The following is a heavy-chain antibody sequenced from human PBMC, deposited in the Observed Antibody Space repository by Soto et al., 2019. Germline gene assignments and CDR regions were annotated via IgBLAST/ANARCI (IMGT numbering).Heavy chain of an antibody. CDR2: IIPIFSTA. CDR1: GGTFSSYA. CDR3: ARGQVGSGSHYYYGMDV. D-gene: IGHD6-19*01. Sequence: QVQLVQSGAEVKKPGSSVKVSCKASGGTFSSYAISWVRQAPGQGLEWMGGIIPIFSTANYAQKFQGRVTISADEATSTAYMELSSLRSEDTAVYYCARGQVGSGSHYYYGMDVWGQGTTVTVSS. J-gene: IGHJ6*02. V-gene: IGHV1-69*01.